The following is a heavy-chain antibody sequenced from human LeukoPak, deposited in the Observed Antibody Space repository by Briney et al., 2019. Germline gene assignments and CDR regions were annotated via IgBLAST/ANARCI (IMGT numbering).Heavy chain of an antibody. V-gene: IGHV3-7*01. D-gene: IGHD4-17*01. J-gene: IGHJ5*02. CDR1: GFTFSSYW. Sequence: GGSLRLSCAASGFTFSSYWMSWVRQAPGKGLEWVANIKQDGSEKYYVDSVKGRFTVSRDNAKNSLYLQMNSLRAEDTAVYYCARDPGDYGDYSNLFDPWGQGTLVTISS. CDR3: ARDPGDYGDYSNLFDP. CDR2: IKQDGSEK.